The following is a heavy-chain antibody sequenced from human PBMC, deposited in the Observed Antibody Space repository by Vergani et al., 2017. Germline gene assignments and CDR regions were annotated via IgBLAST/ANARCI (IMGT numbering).Heavy chain of an antibody. CDR3: ARDRPGQPPFYDYIWGSYRSEGY. V-gene: IGHV3-21*06. J-gene: IGHJ4*02. Sequence: EVQLVESGGGLVKPGVSLRLSCAASGFTFSSYTMNWVRQAPGKGLEWVSSISSSSIYIYYADSVKGRFTISRDNAKNSMYLQMNSLRAEDTAVYYCARDRPGQPPFYDYIWGSYRSEGYWGQGTLVTVSS. D-gene: IGHD3-16*02. CDR2: ISSSSIYI. CDR1: GFTFSSYT.